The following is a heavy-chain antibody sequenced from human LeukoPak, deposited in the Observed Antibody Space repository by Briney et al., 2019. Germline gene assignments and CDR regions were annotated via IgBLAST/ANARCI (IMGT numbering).Heavy chain of an antibody. V-gene: IGHV3-66*04. Sequence: GGSLRLSCAASGFTVSSNYMSWVRQAPGKGLEWVSVIYSGGSTYYADSVKGRFTISRDNAKNSLYLQMNSLRAEDTAVYYCARLYYDYVWGSYRFDYWGQGTLVTVSS. CDR1: GFTVSSNY. CDR3: ARLYYDYVWGSYRFDY. D-gene: IGHD3-16*02. CDR2: IYSGGST. J-gene: IGHJ4*02.